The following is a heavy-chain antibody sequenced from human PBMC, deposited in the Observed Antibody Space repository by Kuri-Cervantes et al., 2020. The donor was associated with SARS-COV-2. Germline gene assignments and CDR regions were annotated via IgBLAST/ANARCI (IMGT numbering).Heavy chain of an antibody. CDR3: ASLSSSWFGDYWYFDL. D-gene: IGHD6-13*01. J-gene: IGHJ2*01. V-gene: IGHV4-39*01. CDR1: GGSISSSNW. CDR2: IYYSGST. Sequence: SQTLSLTCAVSGGSISSSNWWSWVRQPPGKGLEWIGSIYYSGSTYYNPSLKSRVTISVDTSKNQFSLKLSSATAADTAVYYCASLSSSWFGDYWYFDLWGRGTLVTVSS.